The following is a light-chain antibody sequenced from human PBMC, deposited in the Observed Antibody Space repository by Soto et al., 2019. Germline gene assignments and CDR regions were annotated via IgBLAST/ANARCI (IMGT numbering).Light chain of an antibody. Sequence: EIVLTQSPGTLSLSPGERATLSCRASQSVSSSYLAWYQQKPGQAPRLLIYGASSRATGIPDRFSGSGSGTDFTRTISRLEPEDFAVYYCQQYGSSPPITFGQGTRLESK. J-gene: IGKJ5*01. CDR2: GAS. CDR1: QSVSSSY. CDR3: QQYGSSPPIT. V-gene: IGKV3-20*01.